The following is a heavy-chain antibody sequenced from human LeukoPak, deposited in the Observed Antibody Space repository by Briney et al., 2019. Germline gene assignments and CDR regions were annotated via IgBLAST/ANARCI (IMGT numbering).Heavy chain of an antibody. CDR1: GFTVSSNY. CDR2: IYSGGST. J-gene: IGHJ4*02. Sequence: PGGSLRLSCAASGFTVSSNYMSWVRQAPGKGLERVSVIYSGGSTYYADSVKGRFTISRDNSKNTLYLQMNSLRAEDTAVYYCARDRPGSRTFDYWGQGTLVTVSS. CDR3: ARDRPGSRTFDY. D-gene: IGHD6-13*01. V-gene: IGHV3-53*01.